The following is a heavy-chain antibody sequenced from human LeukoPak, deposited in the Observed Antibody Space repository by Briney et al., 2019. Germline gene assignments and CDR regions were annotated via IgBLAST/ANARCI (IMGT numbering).Heavy chain of an antibody. Sequence: SETLSLTCTVSGGSISSGSYYWSWIGRPAGTGLGGIGRIYTSGRTNYNPSLNSRVTISVDTSKNQFSLKLSSVTAADTAVYYCARADYSNQDYWGQGTLVTVSS. CDR3: ARADYSNQDY. CDR1: GGSISSGSYY. J-gene: IGHJ4*02. CDR2: IYTSGRT. D-gene: IGHD4-11*01. V-gene: IGHV4-61*02.